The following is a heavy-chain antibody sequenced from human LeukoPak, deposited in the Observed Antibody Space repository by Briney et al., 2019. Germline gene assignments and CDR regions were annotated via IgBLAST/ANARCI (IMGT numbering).Heavy chain of an antibody. J-gene: IGHJ6*02. V-gene: IGHV1-69*13. D-gene: IGHD2-2*01. CDR2: IIPIFGTA. CDR3: ARVGYCSSTSCLYYYYGMDV. Sequence: SVNVSCTASGGTFSSYAISWVRQAPGQGLEWMGGIIPIFGTANYAQKFQGRVTITADESTSTAYMELSSLRSEDTAVYYCARVGYCSSTSCLYYYYGMDVWGQGTTVTVSS. CDR1: GGTFSSYA.